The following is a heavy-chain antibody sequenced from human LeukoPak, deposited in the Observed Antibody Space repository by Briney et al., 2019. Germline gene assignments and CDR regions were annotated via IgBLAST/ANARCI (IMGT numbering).Heavy chain of an antibody. CDR2: IIPIFGTA. CDR3: ASTYGGGYYYYYMDV. CDR1: GGTFSSYA. D-gene: IGHD2/OR15-2a*01. Sequence: GASVKVSCKASGGTFSSYAISWLRQAPGQGLELMGRIIPIFGTANYAQKFQGRVTITTDESTSTAYMELSSLRSEDTAVYYCASTYGGGYYYYYMDVWGKGTTVTVSS. J-gene: IGHJ6*03. V-gene: IGHV1-69*05.